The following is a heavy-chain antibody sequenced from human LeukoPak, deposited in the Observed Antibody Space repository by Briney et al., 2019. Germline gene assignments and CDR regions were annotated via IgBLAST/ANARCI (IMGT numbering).Heavy chain of an antibody. J-gene: IGHJ3*02. Sequence: PSETLSLTCTVSGGSISSYYWSWIRQPAGKGLEWIGRIYTSGSTNYNPSLKSRVTMSVDTSKNQFSLKLSSVTAADTAVYFCASPNGTVGAYSAFDIWGQGTMVTVSS. CDR3: ASPNGTVGAYSAFDI. CDR2: IYTSGST. D-gene: IGHD1-26*01. V-gene: IGHV4-4*07. CDR1: GGSISSYY.